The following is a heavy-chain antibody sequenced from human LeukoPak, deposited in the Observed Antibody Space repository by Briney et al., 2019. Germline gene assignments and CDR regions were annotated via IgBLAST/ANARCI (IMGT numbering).Heavy chain of an antibody. D-gene: IGHD3-9*01. CDR3: ARGGLRYFDWLSNYYFDY. CDR1: GGSFSGYY. Sequence: ASETLSLTCAVYGGSFSGYYWSWIRQPPGKGLEWIGEINHSGSTNYNPSLKSRVTISVDTSKNQFSLKLSSVTAADTAVYYCARGGLRYFDWLSNYYFDYWGQGTLVTVSS. J-gene: IGHJ4*02. CDR2: INHSGST. V-gene: IGHV4-34*01.